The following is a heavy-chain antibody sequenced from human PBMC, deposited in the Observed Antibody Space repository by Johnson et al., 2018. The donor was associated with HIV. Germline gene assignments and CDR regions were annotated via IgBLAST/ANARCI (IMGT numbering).Heavy chain of an antibody. V-gene: IGHV3-23*04. CDR3: AKEKLELRTGDAFDI. CDR2: ISGSGHST. CDR1: GFTFSSYW. Sequence: EVQVVESGGGLVQPGGSLRLSCVASGFTFSSYWMSWVRQAPGKGLEWVSAISGSGHSTYYADSVKGRFTISRDSSKNTLVLQLNSRRADDRAVYYCAKEKLELRTGDAFDIWGQGTMVTVSS. D-gene: IGHD1-7*01. J-gene: IGHJ3*02.